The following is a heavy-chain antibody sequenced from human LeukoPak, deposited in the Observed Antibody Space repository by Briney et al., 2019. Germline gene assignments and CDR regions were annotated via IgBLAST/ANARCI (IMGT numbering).Heavy chain of an antibody. V-gene: IGHV3-43*02. CDR3: AREPPYYYYGMDV. Sequence: GGSLRLSCAASGFTFDDYAMHWVRQAPGKGLEWVSLISGDGGSTYYADSVKGRFTISRDNAKNSLYLQMNGLRAEDTAVYYCAREPPYYYYGMDVWGQGTTVTVSS. CDR1: GFTFDDYA. J-gene: IGHJ6*02. CDR2: ISGDGGST.